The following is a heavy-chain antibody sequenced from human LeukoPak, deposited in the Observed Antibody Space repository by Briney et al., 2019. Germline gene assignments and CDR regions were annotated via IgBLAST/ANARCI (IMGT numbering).Heavy chain of an antibody. Sequence: AISGSGGSTYYADSVKGRFTISRDNSKNTLYLQMNSLRAEDTAVYYCARSPKRYCSGGGCYLLFDYWGQGTLVTVSS. CDR2: ISGSGGST. V-gene: IGHV3-23*01. D-gene: IGHD2-15*01. CDR3: ARSPKRYCSGGGCYLLFDY. J-gene: IGHJ4*02.